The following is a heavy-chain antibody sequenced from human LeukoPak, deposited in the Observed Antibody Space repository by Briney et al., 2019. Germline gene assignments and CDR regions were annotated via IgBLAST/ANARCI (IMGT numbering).Heavy chain of an antibody. CDR1: GYSISSGYY. D-gene: IGHD2-15*01. CDR2: IYHSGST. V-gene: IGHV4-38-2*01. Sequence: KPSETLSLTCAVSGYSISSGYYWGWIRQPPGKGLEWIGSIYHSGSTYYNPSLKSRVTISVDTSKNQFSLKLSSVTAADTAVYYCARVVVAATWPFDIWGRGTMVTVSS. J-gene: IGHJ3*02. CDR3: ARVVVAATWPFDI.